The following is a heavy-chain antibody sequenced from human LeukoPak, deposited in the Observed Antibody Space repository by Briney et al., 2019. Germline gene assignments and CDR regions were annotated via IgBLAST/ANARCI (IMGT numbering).Heavy chain of an antibody. D-gene: IGHD3-3*01. J-gene: IGHJ4*02. V-gene: IGHV3-49*04. Sequence: GVLRLSCAASGFTFSSYAMSWVRQAPGKGLEWVGFIRSKAYGGTTEYAASVKGRFTISRDDSKSIAYLQMNSLKTEDTAVYYCTREGYDFWSGSSQVDYWGQGTLVTVSS. CDR3: TREGYDFWSGSSQVDY. CDR1: GFTFSSYA. CDR2: IRSKAYGGTT.